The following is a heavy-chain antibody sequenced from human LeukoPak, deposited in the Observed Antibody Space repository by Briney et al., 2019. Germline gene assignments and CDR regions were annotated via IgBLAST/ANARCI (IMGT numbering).Heavy chain of an antibody. CDR2: IYTSGST. CDR1: GGSISSYY. V-gene: IGHV4-4*07. J-gene: IGHJ4*02. CDR3: ARGPGGGATEDY. Sequence: SQTLSLTCTVSGGSISSYYWSWIRQPAGNGLGGIGRIYTSGSTNYNPSLKSRVTMSVDTSKNQFSLKLSSVTAADTAVYYCARGPGGGATEDYWGQGTLVTVSS. D-gene: IGHD1-26*01.